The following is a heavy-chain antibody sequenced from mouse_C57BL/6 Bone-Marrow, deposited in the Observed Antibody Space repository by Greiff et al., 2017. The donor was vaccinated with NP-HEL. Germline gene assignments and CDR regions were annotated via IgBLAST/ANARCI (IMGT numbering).Heavy chain of an antibody. CDR3: ARRGDYMDY. CDR2: ISYSGST. J-gene: IGHJ4*01. V-gene: IGHV3-1*01. CDR1: GYSITSGYD. Sequence: VQLQQSGPGMVKPSQSLSLTCTVTGYSITSGYDWHWIRHFPGNQLEWMGYISYSGSTNYNPSLKSRISITHDTSKNHFFLKLNSVTTEDTATYYCARRGDYMDYWGQGTSVTVSS. D-gene: IGHD2-4*01.